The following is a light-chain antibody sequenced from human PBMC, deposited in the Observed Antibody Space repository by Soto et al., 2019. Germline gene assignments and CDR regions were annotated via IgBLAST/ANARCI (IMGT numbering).Light chain of an antibody. CDR2: GAS. CDR3: QQYNNWPPWT. J-gene: IGKJ1*01. Sequence: EIVMTQSPATLSVSPGDRATLSCRASQSVSSNLAWYQQKPGQAPRLLIYGASTMATGIPARFSGSGSGTEFTLTISSLQSEDFAFYYSQQYNNWPPWTFGQGTKVEIK. V-gene: IGKV3-15*01. CDR1: QSVSSN.